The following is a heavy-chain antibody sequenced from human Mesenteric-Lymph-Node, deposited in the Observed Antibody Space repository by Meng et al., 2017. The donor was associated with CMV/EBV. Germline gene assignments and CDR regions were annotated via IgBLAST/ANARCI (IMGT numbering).Heavy chain of an antibody. Sequence: GGSLRLSCAASGFTFSSYAMSWVRQAPGKGLEWVSAISGSGGSTYYADSVKGRFTISRDNSKNTLYLQMNSLRAEDTAVYYCAKDGYCSSTSCSLDWFDPWGQGTLVTVSS. CDR1: GFTFSSYA. CDR2: ISGSGGST. J-gene: IGHJ5*02. CDR3: AKDGYCSSTSCSLDWFDP. D-gene: IGHD2-2*03. V-gene: IGHV3-23*01.